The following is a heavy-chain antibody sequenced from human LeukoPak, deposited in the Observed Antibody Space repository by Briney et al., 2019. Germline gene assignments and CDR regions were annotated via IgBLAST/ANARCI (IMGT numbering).Heavy chain of an antibody. J-gene: IGHJ4*02. CDR3: ARDICSGGSCYYDY. V-gene: IGHV3-74*01. D-gene: IGHD2-15*01. Sequence: VSRINSDWSSTSYADSVKGRFTISRDNAKNTLYLQMNSLRAEDTAVYYCARDICSGGSCYYDYWGQGTLVTVSS. CDR2: INSDWSST.